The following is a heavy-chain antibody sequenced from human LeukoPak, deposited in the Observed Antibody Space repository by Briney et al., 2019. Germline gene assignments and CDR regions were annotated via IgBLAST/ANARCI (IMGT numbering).Heavy chain of an antibody. V-gene: IGHV3-48*03. CDR1: GFTFSSYE. J-gene: IGHJ4*02. CDR2: ISSSGSTI. Sequence: GGSLRLSCAASGFTFSSYEMNWVRQAPGKGLEWVSYISSSGSTIYYADSVKGRFTISRDNAKNSLYLQMNSLRAGDTAVYYCAKVGAMILQHYFDYWGQGTLATVSS. D-gene: IGHD3-22*01. CDR3: AKVGAMILQHYFDY.